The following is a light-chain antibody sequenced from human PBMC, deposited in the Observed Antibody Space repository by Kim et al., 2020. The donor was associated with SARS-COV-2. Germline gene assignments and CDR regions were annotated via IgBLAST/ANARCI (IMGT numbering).Light chain of an antibody. J-gene: IGLJ3*02. V-gene: IGLV3-21*04. CDR3: QVGDSSSDHPG. CDR1: NIGSKS. Sequence: SYELTQPPSVSVAPGKTARITCGGNNIGSKSVHWYQQKPGQAPVLVIYYDSDRPSGIPERFSGSNSGNTATLTISRVEAGDEADYYCQVGDSSSDHPGFG. CDR2: YDS.